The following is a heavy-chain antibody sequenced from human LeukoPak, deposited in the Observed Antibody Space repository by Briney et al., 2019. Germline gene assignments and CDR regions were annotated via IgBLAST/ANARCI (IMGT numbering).Heavy chain of an antibody. Sequence: SETLSLTCAVYGGSFSGYYWSWLRQPPGKGLEWIGEINHSGSTNYNPSLKSRVTISVDTSKNQFSLKLSSVTAADTAVYYCARGRGRAVAVPYNWFDPWGQGTLVTVSS. CDR3: ARGRGRAVAVPYNWFDP. J-gene: IGHJ5*02. D-gene: IGHD6-13*01. V-gene: IGHV4-34*01. CDR2: INHSGST. CDR1: GGSFSGYY.